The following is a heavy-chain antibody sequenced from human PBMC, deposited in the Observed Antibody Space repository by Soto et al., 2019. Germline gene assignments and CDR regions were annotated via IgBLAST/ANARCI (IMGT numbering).Heavy chain of an antibody. CDR2: IDYIGTI. V-gene: IGHV4-39*02. J-gene: IGHJ5*02. Sequence: PSETLSLTGTVSGGSIATSSYFWAWIRRPPGKGLEWIGSIDYIGTIYNNPSLKSRVTISVDTSKNHFSVKLDSVTAADTALYYYSRSAQEVFDPFGQGTLVTFSS. CDR1: GGSIATSSYF. CDR3: SRSAQEVFDP.